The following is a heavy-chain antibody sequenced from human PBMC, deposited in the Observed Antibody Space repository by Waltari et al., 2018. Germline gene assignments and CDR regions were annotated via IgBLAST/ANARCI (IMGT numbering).Heavy chain of an antibody. V-gene: IGHV4-59*01. CDR1: GGSISSYY. D-gene: IGHD6-13*01. Sequence: QVQLQESGPGLVKPSETLSLTCTVSGGSISSYYWSWIRQPPGKGLEWIGYIYYSGSTNYNPSLKSRVTISVDTSKNQFSLKLSSVTAADTAVYYCATQQLVPGWFDPWGQGTLVTVSS. CDR3: ATQQLVPGWFDP. J-gene: IGHJ5*02. CDR2: IYYSGST.